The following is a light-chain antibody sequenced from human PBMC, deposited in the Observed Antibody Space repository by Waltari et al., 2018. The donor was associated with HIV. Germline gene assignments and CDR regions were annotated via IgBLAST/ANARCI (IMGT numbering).Light chain of an antibody. CDR2: RDN. CDR3: ATWDISLSAVV. J-gene: IGLJ2*01. Sequence: QAGLTQPPSLSKGMRHTSTPTSTGNSKNVGKHEAACLQPHQGHPPKLLSDRDNKRPSGISERFSASRSGNTASLTITGVQPEDEADYFCATWDISLSAVVFGGGTTLTVL. V-gene: IGLV10-54*04. CDR1: SKNVGKHE.